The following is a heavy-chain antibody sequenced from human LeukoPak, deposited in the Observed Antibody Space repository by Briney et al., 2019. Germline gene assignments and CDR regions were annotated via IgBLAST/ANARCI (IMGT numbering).Heavy chain of an antibody. J-gene: IGHJ2*01. CDR3: AREKYYYGSSGYASEWYFDL. V-gene: IGHV4-61*02. Sequence: SETLSLTCTVSGGSISSGSYYWSWIRQPAGKGLEWIGRIYTSGSTNYNPSLKSRVTISVDTSKNQFSLRLSSVTAADTDVYYCAREKYYYGSSGYASEWYFDLWGRGTLVTVSS. CDR1: GGSISSGSYY. D-gene: IGHD3-22*01. CDR2: IYTSGST.